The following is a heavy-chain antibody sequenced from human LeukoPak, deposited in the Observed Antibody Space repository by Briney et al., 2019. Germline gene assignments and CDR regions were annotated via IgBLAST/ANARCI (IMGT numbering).Heavy chain of an antibody. Sequence: PGGSLRLSCSASGFMFRNFAMSWVRQAPGKGLEWLSTISDNGGTTYYADSVKGRFTISRDNSKNTLYLQMNSLRAEDTAVYYCAKKASGWYPGWFDPWGQGTLVTVSS. D-gene: IGHD6-19*01. V-gene: IGHV3-23*01. CDR3: AKKASGWYPGWFDP. CDR2: ISDNGGTT. J-gene: IGHJ5*02. CDR1: GFMFRNFA.